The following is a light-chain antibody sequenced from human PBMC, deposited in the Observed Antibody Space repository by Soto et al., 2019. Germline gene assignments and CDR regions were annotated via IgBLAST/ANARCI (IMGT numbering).Light chain of an antibody. J-gene: IGLJ2*01. CDR1: SSNIGSNY. Sequence: QPVRNQLPSGYETRAQRVTYYCSGSSSNIGSNYVYWYQQLPGTAPKLLIYRNNQRPSGVPDRFSGSKSGTSASLAISGLRSEDEADYYCAAWDDSLSVVFGGGTKVTVL. V-gene: IGLV1-47*01. CDR2: RNN. CDR3: AAWDDSLSVV.